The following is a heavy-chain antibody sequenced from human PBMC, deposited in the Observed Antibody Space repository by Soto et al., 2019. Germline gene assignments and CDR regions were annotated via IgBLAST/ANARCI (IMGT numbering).Heavy chain of an antibody. J-gene: IGHJ6*03. D-gene: IGHD4-17*01. CDR2: ISGSGGST. CDR1: GFTFSSYA. CDR3: AKGGTYDYGDSDYYYYYMDV. V-gene: IGHV3-23*01. Sequence: EVQLLESGGGLVQPGGSLRLSCAASGFTFSSYAMSWVRQAPGKGLEWVSAISGSGGSTYYADSVKGRFTISRDNSKNTLYLQMNSLRAEDTAVYYCAKGGTYDYGDSDYYYYYMDVWGKGTTVTVSS.